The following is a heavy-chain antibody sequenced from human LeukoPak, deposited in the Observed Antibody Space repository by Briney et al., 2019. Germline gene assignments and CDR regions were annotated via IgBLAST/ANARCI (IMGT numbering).Heavy chain of an antibody. V-gene: IGHV4-59*01. D-gene: IGHD6-13*01. CDR2: IYYSGST. J-gene: IGHJ4*02. CDR1: GGSISSYY. Sequence: KPSETLSLTCTVSGGSISSYYWSWIRQPPGKGLEWIGYIYYSGSTNYNPSLKSRVTISVDTSKNQFSLKLSSVTAADTAVYYCARSKSSSWPYFDYWGQGTLVTVSS. CDR3: ARSKSSSWPYFDY.